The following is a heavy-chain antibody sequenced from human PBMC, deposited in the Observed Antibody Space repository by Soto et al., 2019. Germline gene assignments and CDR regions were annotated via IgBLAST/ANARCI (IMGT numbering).Heavy chain of an antibody. CDR2: ISGSGGST. CDR3: AKDLVGSNADYFDY. Sequence: HPGGSLRLSCAASGFTFSSYAMSWVRQAPGKGMEWVAAISGSGGSTYYADTEKGRFTISRDNSKNKLNLQIKSMRAEDAAVYYCAKDLVGSNADYFDYWGQGT. CDR1: GFTFSSYA. V-gene: IGHV3-23*01. D-gene: IGHD2-15*01. J-gene: IGHJ4*02.